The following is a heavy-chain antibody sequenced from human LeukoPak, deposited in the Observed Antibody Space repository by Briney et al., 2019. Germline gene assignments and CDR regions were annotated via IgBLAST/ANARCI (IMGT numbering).Heavy chain of an antibody. V-gene: IGHV4-59*01. Sequence: SETLSLTCTVSGGSISSYYWSWIRQPPGKGVEWIGYIYYSGSTNYNPSLKSRVTISVDTSKNQFSLKLSSVTAADTAVYYCARAGLSGYSDYWGQGTLVTVSS. D-gene: IGHD3-3*01. J-gene: IGHJ4*02. CDR1: GGSISSYY. CDR3: ARAGLSGYSDY. CDR2: IYYSGST.